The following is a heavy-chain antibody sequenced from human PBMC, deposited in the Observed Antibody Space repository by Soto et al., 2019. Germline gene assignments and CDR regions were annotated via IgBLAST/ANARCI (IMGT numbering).Heavy chain of an antibody. CDR1: GHTLTELS. Sequence: ASVKVSCKVSGHTLTELSMHWVRQAPGKGLEWMGGFDPEDGETIYAQRLQGRVTMTQDTSTDTAYMELSSLRSEDTAIYYCATPGHIVVVTSWDAFDIWGQGTLATVS. D-gene: IGHD2-21*02. J-gene: IGHJ3*02. V-gene: IGHV1-24*01. CDR3: ATPGHIVVVTSWDAFDI. CDR2: FDPEDGET.